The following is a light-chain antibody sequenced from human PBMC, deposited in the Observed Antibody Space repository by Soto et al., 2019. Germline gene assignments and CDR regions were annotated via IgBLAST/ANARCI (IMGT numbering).Light chain of an antibody. Sequence: EIVLTQSPAALSVSPGERAALSCRASQSVSSNLAWYQQKPGQAPRLLMFGVSTRAAGIPARFSGSGSGTGFTLTISSLQSEDFAVYYCQQYSNWPRTFGQGTKVDIK. CDR3: QQYSNWPRT. CDR2: GVS. J-gene: IGKJ1*01. V-gene: IGKV3-15*01. CDR1: QSVSSN.